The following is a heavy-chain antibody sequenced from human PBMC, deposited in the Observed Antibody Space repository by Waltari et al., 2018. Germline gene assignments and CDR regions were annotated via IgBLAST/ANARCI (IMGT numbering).Heavy chain of an antibody. CDR1: GFTFSSYG. CDR2: RWYDGSKK. D-gene: IGHD3-10*01. J-gene: IGHJ5*02. V-gene: IGHV3-33*01. Sequence: QVQLVESGGGVVQPGRSLRLSCAASGFTFSSYGMHWVRQAPGKGLEGVAVRWYDGSKKYYADSVKGRFTISRDNSKNTLYLQMNSLRAEDTAVYYCARGRSMVPEAWGQGTLVTVSS. CDR3: ARGRSMVPEA.